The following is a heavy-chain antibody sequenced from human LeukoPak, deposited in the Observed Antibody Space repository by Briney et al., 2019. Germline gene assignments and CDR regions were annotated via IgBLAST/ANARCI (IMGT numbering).Heavy chain of an antibody. Sequence: ASVKVSCKASGYTFTSYGISWVRQAPGQGLEWMGWMNPNSGNTGYAQKFQGRVTMTRNTSISTAYMELSSLRSEDTAVYYCARVLAGTVYYGMDVWGQGTTVTVSS. CDR1: GYTFTSYG. V-gene: IGHV1-8*02. CDR3: ARVLAGTVYYGMDV. D-gene: IGHD6-19*01. J-gene: IGHJ6*02. CDR2: MNPNSGNT.